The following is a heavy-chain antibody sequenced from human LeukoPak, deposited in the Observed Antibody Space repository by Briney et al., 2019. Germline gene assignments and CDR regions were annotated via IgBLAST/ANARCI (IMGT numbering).Heavy chain of an antibody. J-gene: IGHJ5*02. CDR3: AKGRWSFDR. CDR2: IGASGGAT. CDR1: GFTFSSYA. D-gene: IGHD4-23*01. Sequence: PGRSLRLSCAASGFTFSSYAMSWVRQAPGKGLEWGSAIGASGGATYYADSVKGRFTISRDNSKNTLYLQMNSLRAEDTAVYYCAKGRWSFDRWGQGTLVTVSS. V-gene: IGHV3-23*01.